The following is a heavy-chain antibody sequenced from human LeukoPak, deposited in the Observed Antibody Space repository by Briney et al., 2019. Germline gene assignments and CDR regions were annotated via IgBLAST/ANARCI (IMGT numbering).Heavy chain of an antibody. CDR1: GYTFTGYY. J-gene: IGHJ4*02. V-gene: IGHV1-2*02. D-gene: IGHD6-13*01. Sequence: ASVKVSCKASGYTFTGYYMHWLRQAPGQGLEWMGWINPNSGGTNYAQKFQGRVTMTRDTSISTAYMELSRLRSDDTAVYYCARVLAAAGTLVYWGQGTLVTVSS. CDR3: ARVLAAAGTLVY. CDR2: INPNSGGT.